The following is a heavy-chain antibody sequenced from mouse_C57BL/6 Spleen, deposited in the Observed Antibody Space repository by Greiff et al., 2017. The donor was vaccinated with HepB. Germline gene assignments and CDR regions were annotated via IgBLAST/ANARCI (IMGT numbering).Heavy chain of an antibody. J-gene: IGHJ2*01. CDR1: GFTFSDYY. V-gene: IGHV5-16*01. CDR3: AREVTTQYFDY. CDR2: INYDGSST. Sequence: EVKLVESEGGLVQPGSSMKLSCTASGFTFSDYYMAWVRQVPEKGLEWVANINYDGSSTYYLDSLKSRFIISRDNAKNILYLQMSSLKSEDTATYYCAREVTTQYFDYWGQGTTLTVSS. D-gene: IGHD1-1*01.